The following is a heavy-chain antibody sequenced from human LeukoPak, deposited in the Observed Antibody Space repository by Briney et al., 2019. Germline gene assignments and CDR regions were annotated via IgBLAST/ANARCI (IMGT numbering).Heavy chain of an antibody. CDR2: IYYSGST. CDR1: GGSISSGGYY. V-gene: IGHV4-31*03. D-gene: IGHD2-21*01. CDR3: ARDVGDRLFDY. J-gene: IGHJ4*02. Sequence: PSETLSLTCTVSGGSISSGGYYWSWIRQHPGKGLEWIGYIYYSGSTYYNPSLKSRVTISVDTSKNQFSLKLSSVTAADTAVYYCARDVGDRLFDYWGQGTLSPSPQ.